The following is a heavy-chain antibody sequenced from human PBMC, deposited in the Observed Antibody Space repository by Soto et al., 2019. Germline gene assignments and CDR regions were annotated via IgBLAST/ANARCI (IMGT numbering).Heavy chain of an antibody. Sequence: ASVKVSCKASGYTFTTYSISWVRQAPGQGLEWMGWISAYNGNTNYAQKLQGRLTMTTDTSTSTAYMELRSLRSDDTAVYYCARVGRQSYYDGFPVYWGQGTLVTVSS. D-gene: IGHD3-22*01. J-gene: IGHJ4*02. V-gene: IGHV1-18*04. CDR3: ARVGRQSYYDGFPVY. CDR2: ISAYNGNT. CDR1: GYTFTTYS.